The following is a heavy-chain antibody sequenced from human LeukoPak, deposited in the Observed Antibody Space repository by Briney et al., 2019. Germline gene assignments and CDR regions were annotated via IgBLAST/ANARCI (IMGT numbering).Heavy chain of an antibody. J-gene: IGHJ4*02. V-gene: IGHV3-11*01. CDR3: AKALVPAAFNNYFDY. CDR1: GFRFDDYY. Sequence: PGGSLRLSCVASGFRFDDYYMSWIRQTPGRGLEWISLINFRGSTMQYTDSVKGRFTISRDNARNTLYLQMNTLTAEDTAVYYCAKALVPAAFNNYFDYWGQGTLVTVSS. D-gene: IGHD2-2*01. CDR2: INFRGSTM.